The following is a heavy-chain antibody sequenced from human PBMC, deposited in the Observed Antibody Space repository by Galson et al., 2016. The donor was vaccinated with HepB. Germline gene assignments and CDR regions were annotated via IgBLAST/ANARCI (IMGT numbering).Heavy chain of an antibody. V-gene: IGHV3-7*01. CDR3: ARVDYTDEGINV. CDR2: LSPDGTDK. CDR1: GFTFNDYW. J-gene: IGHJ6*02. D-gene: IGHD4-11*01. Sequence: SLRLSCAASGFTFNDYWMPWVRQAPGKGLEWVANLSPDGTDKRYAGSVKGRFTISRDNPNNSVFLQMSSLRAEDTALYYCARVDYTDEGINVWGQGTTVTASS.